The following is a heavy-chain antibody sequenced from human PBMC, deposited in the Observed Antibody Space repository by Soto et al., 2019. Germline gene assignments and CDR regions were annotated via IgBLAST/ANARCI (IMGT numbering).Heavy chain of an antibody. CDR3: AKDMYSSSWYFYYYSMDV. CDR1: GFTFSKYA. Sequence: GGSLRLSCAASGFTFSKYAMTWARQAPGKGLEWVSAISGSGGSTYYADSVKGRFTISRDNSKNTLYLQMSSLRAEDTAVYYCAKDMYSSSWYFYYYSMDVWGQGTTVTVSS. V-gene: IGHV3-23*01. CDR2: ISGSGGST. D-gene: IGHD6-13*01. J-gene: IGHJ6*02.